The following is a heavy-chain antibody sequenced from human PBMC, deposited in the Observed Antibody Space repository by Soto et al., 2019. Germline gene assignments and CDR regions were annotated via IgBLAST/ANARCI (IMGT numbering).Heavy chain of an antibody. D-gene: IGHD3-16*01. Sequence: GGSLRLSCAVSGFTFDDNAMHWVRQAPEKGLEWVSGINWKSDIGYADSVKGRFTISRDNAENSLYLQMNGLRAEDTALYYCAISQDRGGRTTFIYWGQGTQVTVSS. CDR3: AISQDRGGRTTFIY. J-gene: IGHJ4*02. CDR2: INWKSDI. V-gene: IGHV3-9*01. CDR1: GFTFDDNA.